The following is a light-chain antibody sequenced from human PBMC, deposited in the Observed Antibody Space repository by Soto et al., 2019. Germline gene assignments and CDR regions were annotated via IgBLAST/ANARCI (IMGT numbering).Light chain of an antibody. J-gene: IGKJ1*01. CDR2: KAS. CDR1: QSVSDW. Sequence: DGQVTQSPSTLSASVGDRVTLTCRASQSVSDWVAWYQQKPGKAPRALIYKASSLESGVPSRFSGSGSGTEFTLTISSLQPDDSATYYCQQYIGYPWTFGQGTKVEIK. V-gene: IGKV1-5*03. CDR3: QQYIGYPWT.